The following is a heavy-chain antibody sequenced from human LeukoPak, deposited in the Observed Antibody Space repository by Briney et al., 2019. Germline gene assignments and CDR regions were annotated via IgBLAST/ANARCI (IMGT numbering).Heavy chain of an antibody. CDR2: IYSGGST. J-gene: IGHJ4*02. V-gene: IGHV3-66*01. D-gene: IGHD3-16*01. Sequence: GGSLRLSCAASGFTVSSNYMSWVRQAPGKGLEWVSVIYSGGSTYYADSVKGRFTISRDNSKNTLYLQMNSLRAEDTAVYCCARDIRWGEGLLHWGQGTLVTVSS. CDR3: ARDIRWGEGLLH. CDR1: GFTVSSNY.